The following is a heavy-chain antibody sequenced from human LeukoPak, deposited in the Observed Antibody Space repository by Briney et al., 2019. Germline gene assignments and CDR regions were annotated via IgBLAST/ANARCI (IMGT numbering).Heavy chain of an antibody. J-gene: IGHJ4*02. Sequence: GGSLRLSCAASGFTFSSYGMSWVRQAPGKGLEWVSSISDDGRSTYYADSVKGRFTISKDSSKNTMYLQMNNLRAEDKAIYYCAKRVPYTSSSVYFDYWGQGTLVTVSS. D-gene: IGHD6-6*01. CDR3: AKRVPYTSSSVYFDY. CDR2: ISDDGRST. V-gene: IGHV3-23*01. CDR1: GFTFSSYG.